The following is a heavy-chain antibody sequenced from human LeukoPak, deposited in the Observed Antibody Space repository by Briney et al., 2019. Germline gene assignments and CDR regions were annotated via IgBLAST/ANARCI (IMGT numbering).Heavy chain of an antibody. D-gene: IGHD6-6*01. J-gene: IGHJ4*02. CDR1: GFTFDDYA. V-gene: IGHV3-43D*03. CDR2: ISWDGGST. CDR3: AKEVTPWAAQSGVDY. Sequence: PGGSLRLSCAASGFTFDDYAMHWVRQAPGKGLEWVSLISWDGGSTYYADSVKGRFTISRDNSKNSLYLQMNSLRAEDTALYYCAKEVTPWAAQSGVDYWGQGTLVTVSS.